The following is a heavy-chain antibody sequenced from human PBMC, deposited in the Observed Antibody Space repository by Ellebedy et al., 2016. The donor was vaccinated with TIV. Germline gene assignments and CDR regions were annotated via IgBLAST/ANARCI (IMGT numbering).Heavy chain of an antibody. CDR1: GGSISDYY. D-gene: IGHD3-9*01. Sequence: MPSETLSLTCTVSGGSISDYYWSWIRQPPGKGLEYIGYIFYTGSTSYDPSLKSPVTISVDTLKNQFSVKLNSVTAADTAVYYCARGGTITAGTPVPDYWGQGTQVTVSS. V-gene: IGHV4-59*08. J-gene: IGHJ4*02. CDR3: ARGGTITAGTPVPDY. CDR2: IFYTGST.